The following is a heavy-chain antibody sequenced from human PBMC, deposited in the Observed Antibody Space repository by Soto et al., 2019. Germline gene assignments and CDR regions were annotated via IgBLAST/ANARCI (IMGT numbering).Heavy chain of an antibody. J-gene: IGHJ4*02. Sequence: EVQLVESGGGLVQPGRSLRLSCAASGFTFDDYAMHWVRQAPGKGLEWVSGISWNSGSIGYADSVKGRFTISRDNAKNSLYLQMNSLRAEDTALYYCAKDNGAVAGRGTFDYWGQGTLVTVSS. D-gene: IGHD6-19*01. CDR3: AKDNGAVAGRGTFDY. CDR2: ISWNSGSI. CDR1: GFTFDDYA. V-gene: IGHV3-9*01.